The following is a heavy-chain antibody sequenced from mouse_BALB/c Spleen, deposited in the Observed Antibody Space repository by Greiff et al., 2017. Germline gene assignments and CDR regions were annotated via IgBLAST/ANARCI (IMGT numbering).Heavy chain of an antibody. CDR1: GYTFTSYW. Sequence: QVQLQQSGAELAKPGASVKMSCKASGYTFTSYWMHWVKQRPGQGLEWIGYINPSTGYTEYNQKFKDKATLTADKSSSTAYMQLSSLTSEDSAVYYCARGDDYDRGAMDYWGQGTSVTVSS. D-gene: IGHD2-4*01. CDR2: INPSTGYT. V-gene: IGHV1-7*01. J-gene: IGHJ4*01. CDR3: ARGDDYDRGAMDY.